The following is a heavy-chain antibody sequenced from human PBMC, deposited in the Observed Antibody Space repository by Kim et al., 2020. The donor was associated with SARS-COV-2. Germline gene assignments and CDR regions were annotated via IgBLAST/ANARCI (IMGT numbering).Heavy chain of an antibody. CDR1: GGTFSSYA. J-gene: IGHJ6*02. D-gene: IGHD2-15*01. CDR2: IIPIFGTA. CDR3: ARHLDYCSGGSCYGDGWGDSSPPAGGMDV. Sequence: SVKVSCKASGGTFSSYAISWVRQAPGQGLEWMGGIIPIFGTANYAQKFQGRVTITADESTSTAYMELSSLRSEDTAVYYCARHLDYCSGGSCYGDGWGDSSPPAGGMDVWGQGTTVTVSS. V-gene: IGHV1-69*13.